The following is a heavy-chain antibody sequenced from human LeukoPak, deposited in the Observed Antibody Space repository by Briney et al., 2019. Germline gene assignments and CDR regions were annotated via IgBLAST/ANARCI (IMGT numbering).Heavy chain of an antibody. CDR1: GGTFSSYA. Sequence: GASVKVSCKASGGTFSSYAISWVRQAPGQGLEWMGRIIPIFGTANYAQKFQGRVTITTDESTSTAYMELSSLRSEDTAVYYCASEDTAMDAFDIWGQGTMVTVPS. V-gene: IGHV1-69*05. J-gene: IGHJ3*02. CDR2: IIPIFGTA. CDR3: ASEDTAMDAFDI. D-gene: IGHD5-18*01.